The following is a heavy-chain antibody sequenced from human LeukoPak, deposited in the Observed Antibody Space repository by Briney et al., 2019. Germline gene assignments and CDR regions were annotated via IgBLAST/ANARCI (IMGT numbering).Heavy chain of an antibody. D-gene: IGHD3-22*01. CDR2: IYYSGST. V-gene: IGHV4-59*01. CDR1: GGSISSYY. Sequence: PSETLSLTCTVSGGSISSYYWSWIRQPPGKGLEWIGYIYYSGSTNYNPSLKSRVTISVDTSKNQFSLELSSVTAADTAVYYCASQPYYYDSSGYLYWGQGTLVTVSS. J-gene: IGHJ4*02. CDR3: ASQPYYYDSSGYLY.